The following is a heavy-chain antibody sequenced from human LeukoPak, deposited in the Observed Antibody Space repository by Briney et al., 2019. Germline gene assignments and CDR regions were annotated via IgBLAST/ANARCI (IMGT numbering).Heavy chain of an antibody. CDR1: GYTXTSYG. V-gene: IGHV1-18*01. CDR3: ARATMVRGVIIGYYGMDV. J-gene: IGHJ6*02. CDR2: ISAYNGNT. D-gene: IGHD3-10*01. Sequence: ASVKVSCKASGYTXTSYGISGVRQAPGQGLEWMGWISAYNGNTNYAQKLQGRVTMTTDTSTSTAYMELRSLRSDDTAVYYCARATMVRGVIIGYYGMDVWGQGTTVTVSS.